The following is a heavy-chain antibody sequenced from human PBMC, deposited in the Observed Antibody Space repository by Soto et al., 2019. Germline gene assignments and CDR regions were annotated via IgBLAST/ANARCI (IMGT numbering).Heavy chain of an antibody. CDR1: GYTFPSYD. Sequence: ASVKVSCKASGYTFPSYDINWVRQATGQGLEWMGWMNPNSGNTGYAQKFQGRVTMTRNTSISTAYMELSSLRSEDTAVYYCVRGGDDFWSGSPYYHYMDVWGKGTTDTVSS. V-gene: IGHV1-8*01. J-gene: IGHJ6*03. CDR3: VRGGDDFWSGSPYYHYMDV. D-gene: IGHD3-3*01. CDR2: MNPNSGNT.